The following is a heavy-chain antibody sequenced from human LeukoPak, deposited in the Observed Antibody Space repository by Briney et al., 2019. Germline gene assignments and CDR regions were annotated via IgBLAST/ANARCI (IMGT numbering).Heavy chain of an antibody. CDR2: ISSSSSTI. CDR3: ARTTDPTTVTSPFDY. V-gene: IGHV3-48*01. Sequence: GGSLRLSCAASGFTFSSYSMNWVRQAPGKGLEWVSYISSSSSTIYYEDSVKGRFTISRDNAKNSLYLQMNSLRAEDTAVYYCARTTDPTTVTSPFDYWGQGTLVTVSS. CDR1: GFTFSSYS. J-gene: IGHJ4*02. D-gene: IGHD4-11*01.